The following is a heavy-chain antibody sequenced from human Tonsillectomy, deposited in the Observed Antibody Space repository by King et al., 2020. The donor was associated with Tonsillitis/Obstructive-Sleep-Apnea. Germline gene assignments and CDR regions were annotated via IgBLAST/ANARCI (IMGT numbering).Heavy chain of an antibody. Sequence: VQLVESGGGLVQPGGSLRLSCAASGFTFSSYSMNWVRQAPGKGLEWVSYSSSSNNTVYYADSVKGRFTISRDNAKNSLYLQMNSLRDEDTAVYYCARLRYCSRASCYEGFDYWGQGTLVTVSS. J-gene: IGHJ4*02. V-gene: IGHV3-48*02. CDR2: SSSSNNTV. CDR1: GFTFSSYS. D-gene: IGHD2-2*01. CDR3: ARLRYCSRASCYEGFDY.